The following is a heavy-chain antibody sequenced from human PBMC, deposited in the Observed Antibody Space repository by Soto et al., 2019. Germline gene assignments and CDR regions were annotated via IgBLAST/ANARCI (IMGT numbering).Heavy chain of an antibody. J-gene: IGHJ1*01. CDR3: AKEKVAVILPLRGREYFQH. CDR1: GFTFSSYA. V-gene: IGHV3-23*01. CDR2: ISGSGGST. Sequence: EVQLLESGGGLVQPGGSLRLSCAASGFTFSSYAMSWVRQAPGKGLEWVSAISGSGGSTYYADSVKGRFTISRDNSKNTLYLQMNSLRAEDTAVYYCAKEKVAVILPLRGREYFQHWGQGTLVTVSS. D-gene: IGHD6-19*01.